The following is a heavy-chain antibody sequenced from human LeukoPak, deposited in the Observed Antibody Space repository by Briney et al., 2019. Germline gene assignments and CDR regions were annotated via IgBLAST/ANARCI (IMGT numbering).Heavy chain of an antibody. Sequence: PGRSLRLSCAASGFTFSSYAMHWVRQAPGKGLEWVAVISYDGGNKYYADSVKGRFTISRDNSKNTLYLQMNSLRAEDTAVYYCARDWGYCSSTSCYSDFDYWGQGTLVTVSS. CDR3: ARDWGYCSSTSCYSDFDY. J-gene: IGHJ4*02. CDR1: GFTFSSYA. D-gene: IGHD2-2*01. CDR2: ISYDGGNK. V-gene: IGHV3-30-3*01.